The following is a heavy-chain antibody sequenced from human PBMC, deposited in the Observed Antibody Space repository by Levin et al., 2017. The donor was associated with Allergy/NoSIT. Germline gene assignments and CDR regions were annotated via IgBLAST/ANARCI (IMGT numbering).Heavy chain of an antibody. Sequence: RSGGSLRLSCAASGFTFDDYAMHWVRQAPGKGLEWVSGINWNSDNIVYADSVKGRFTISRDNANNSLYLQMNSLRPEDTALYYCARSVAAAATTAVWDAFDIWGQGTMLTVSS. CDR3: ARSVAAAATTAVWDAFDI. D-gene: IGHD6-13*01. V-gene: IGHV3-9*01. J-gene: IGHJ3*02. CDR1: GFTFDDYA. CDR2: INWNSDNI.